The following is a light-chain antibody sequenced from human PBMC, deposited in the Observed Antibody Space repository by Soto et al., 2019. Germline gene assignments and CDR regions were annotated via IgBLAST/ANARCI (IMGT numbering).Light chain of an antibody. CDR3: GAWDSSLNIYV. CDR1: SSNIGNNF. CDR2: DNN. V-gene: IGLV1-51*01. Sequence: QSALTQPPSVSAAPGQKVTISCSGTSSNIGNNFVSWYQHLPGAAPNLLIYDNNKRPSGIPDRFSGSKSGTSGTLGITGLQTGDEADYYCGAWDSSLNIYVFGSGTKVTVL. J-gene: IGLJ1*01.